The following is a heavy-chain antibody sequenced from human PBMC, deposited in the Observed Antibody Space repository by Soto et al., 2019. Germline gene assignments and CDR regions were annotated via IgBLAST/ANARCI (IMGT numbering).Heavy chain of an antibody. CDR2: IKKDGSEK. D-gene: IGHD3-3*01. Sequence: GSLRLSCAASGITFSNYWMSWVRQAPGKGLEWVASIKKDGSEKYYVGSVKGRFTISRDNTKNSLYLEMKSLRVEDTAFYYCASRPPADTYVGVFDYWSQGALVTVSS. V-gene: IGHV3-7*02. J-gene: IGHJ4*02. CDR3: ASRPPADTYVGVFDY. CDR1: GITFSNYW.